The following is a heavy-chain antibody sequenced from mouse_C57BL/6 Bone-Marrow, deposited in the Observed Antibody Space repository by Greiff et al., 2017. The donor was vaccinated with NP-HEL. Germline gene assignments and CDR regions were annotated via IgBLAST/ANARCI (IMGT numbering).Heavy chain of an antibody. Sequence: EVQLVESGAGLVKPGGSLKLSCAASGFTFSDYGMHWVRQAPEKGLEWVAYISSGSSTIYYADTVKGRFTISRDNAKNTLFLQMTSLRSEDTSVYYCAMYDDGGYFDYWGQGTTLTVSS. J-gene: IGHJ2*01. CDR1: GFTFSDYG. V-gene: IGHV5-17*01. CDR3: AMYDDGGYFDY. D-gene: IGHD2-4*01. CDR2: ISSGSSTI.